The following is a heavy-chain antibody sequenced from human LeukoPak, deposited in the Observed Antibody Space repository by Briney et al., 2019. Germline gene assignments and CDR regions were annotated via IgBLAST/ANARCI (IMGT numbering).Heavy chain of an antibody. V-gene: IGHV4-34*01. CDR1: GGSFSGYY. CDR3: ASLGARNPDY. Sequence: SETLSLTCAVYGGSFSGYYWSWIRQPPGKGLEWIGEINHSGSTNYNPSLKSRVTISVDTSKNQFSLKPSSVTAADTAVYYCASLGARNPDYWGQGTLVTVSS. D-gene: IGHD1-26*01. J-gene: IGHJ4*02. CDR2: INHSGST.